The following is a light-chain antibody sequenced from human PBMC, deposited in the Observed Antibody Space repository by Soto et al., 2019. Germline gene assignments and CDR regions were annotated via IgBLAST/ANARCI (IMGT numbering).Light chain of an antibody. CDR3: CSYAGSYTFVV. Sequence: QSALTQPRSVSGSPGQSVTISCTGTSSDVGGYNYVSWYQQHPGKAPKLMSYDGSKRPSGVPDRFSGSKSGNTASLTLSGRQAEDEFDYYCCSYAGSYTFVVFGGGTKLTVL. J-gene: IGLJ2*01. CDR2: DGS. CDR1: SSDVGGYNY. V-gene: IGLV2-11*01.